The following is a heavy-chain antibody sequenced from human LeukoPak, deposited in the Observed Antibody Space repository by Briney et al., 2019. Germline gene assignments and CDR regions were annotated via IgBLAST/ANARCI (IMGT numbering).Heavy chain of an antibody. CDR2: IYPGDSNT. Sequence: GEPLKISCKVSGYSFTAYWIGWVRQMPGKALEWMGIIYPGDSNTRYSPSFQGQVTISAGKSISTTYLQWSSLKASDTAMYYCARLANWNYGYWGQGTLVSVSS. V-gene: IGHV5-51*01. CDR3: ARLANWNYGY. J-gene: IGHJ4*02. CDR1: GYSFTAYW. D-gene: IGHD1-7*01.